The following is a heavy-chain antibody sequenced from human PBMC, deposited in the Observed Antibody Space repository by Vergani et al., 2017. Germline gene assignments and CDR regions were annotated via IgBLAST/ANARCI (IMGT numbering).Heavy chain of an antibody. V-gene: IGHV1-69*04. Sequence: QVQLVHSGAEVKKPGSSVKVSCKASGGTFSSYTISWVRQAPGQGLEWMGRIIPILGIANYAQKFQGRVTITADKSTSTAYMELSSLRSEDTAVYYCARDPTVPDDKYFELWGRGTLVTVSS. CDR2: IIPILGIA. J-gene: IGHJ2*01. CDR1: GGTFSSYT. CDR3: ARDPTVPDDKYFEL. D-gene: IGHD2-2*01.